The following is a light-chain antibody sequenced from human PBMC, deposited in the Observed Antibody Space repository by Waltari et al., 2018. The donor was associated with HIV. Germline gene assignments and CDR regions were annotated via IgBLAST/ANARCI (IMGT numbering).Light chain of an antibody. CDR1: TPNIGASYD. Sequence: QSVLTQPPSLSGAPGQRVTISCTGSTPNIGASYDVPWYQQLPGTAPKLLIYDNNNRPSGVPDRFSGSKSGTSASLAITGLQAEDEADYYCQSYDSRLGVLFGGGTKLTVL. CDR3: QSYDSRLGVL. V-gene: IGLV1-40*01. J-gene: IGLJ2*01. CDR2: DNN.